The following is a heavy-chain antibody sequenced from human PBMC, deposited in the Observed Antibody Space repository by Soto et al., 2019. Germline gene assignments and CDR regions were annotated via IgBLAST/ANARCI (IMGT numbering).Heavy chain of an antibody. V-gene: IGHV4-30-2*01. Sequence: SETLSLTCAVSDDSISSGGYSWNWIRQPPGKGLEWIASIYHTGSTYYNPSLKSRVTISLDRSKNQFSLKLSSVTAADTAVYYCARGTGGYCTHIEYCGQGTMVIVSS. CDR2: IYHTGST. CDR1: DDSISSGGYS. CDR3: ARGTGGYCTHIEY. J-gene: IGHJ4*02. D-gene: IGHD2-21*01.